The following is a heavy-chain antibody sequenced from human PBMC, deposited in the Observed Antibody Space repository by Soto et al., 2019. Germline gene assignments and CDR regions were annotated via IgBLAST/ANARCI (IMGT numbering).Heavy chain of an antibody. CDR1: GYTFTGYY. Sequence: ASVKVSCKASGYTFTGYYMHWVRQAPGQGLEWMGWINPNSGGTNYAQKFQGWVTMTRDTSISTAYMELSRPRSDDTAVYYCAITDNPNIDPGRDFFDFWGQGTLVTVSS. CDR3: AITDNPNIDPGRDFFDF. J-gene: IGHJ4*02. V-gene: IGHV1-2*04. D-gene: IGHD1-26*01. CDR2: INPNSGGT.